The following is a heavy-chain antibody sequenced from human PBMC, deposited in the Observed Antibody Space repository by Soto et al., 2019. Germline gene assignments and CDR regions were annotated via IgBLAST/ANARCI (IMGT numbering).Heavy chain of an antibody. CDR3: AKDRLDYGDYVVYDY. V-gene: IGHV3-23*01. CDR2: ISGSGGST. D-gene: IGHD4-17*01. Sequence: GGSLRPSCAASGFTFSSYAMSWVRQAPGKGLEWVSAISGSGGSTYYADSVKGRFTISRDNSKNTLYLQMNSLRAEDTAVYYCAKDRLDYGDYVVYDYWGQGTLVTVSS. J-gene: IGHJ4*02. CDR1: GFTFSSYA.